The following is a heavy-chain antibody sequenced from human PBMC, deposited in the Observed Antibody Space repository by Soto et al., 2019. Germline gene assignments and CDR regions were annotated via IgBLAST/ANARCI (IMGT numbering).Heavy chain of an antibody. CDR3: ALRSMAVVPEY. Sequence: QVQLQESGPGLVKPSETLSLTCAVSGDSISSYYCMWIRQPPGKGLESIGYLYYDQSANYNPSLKSRVTLSVDTSTNQCSLTLSSMTAADTAVYYCALRSMAVVPEYWGQGTLVTVSS. D-gene: IGHD3-22*01. CDR1: GDSISSYY. J-gene: IGHJ4*02. V-gene: IGHV4-59*01. CDR2: LYYDQSA.